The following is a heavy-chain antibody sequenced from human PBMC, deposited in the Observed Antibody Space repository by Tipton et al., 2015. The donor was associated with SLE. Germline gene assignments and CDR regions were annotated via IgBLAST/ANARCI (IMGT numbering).Heavy chain of an antibody. J-gene: IGHJ4*02. V-gene: IGHV1-8*01. CDR2: MNPNSGNT. CDR3: AGGIVEAHGEYFDY. CDR1: GYTFTRHD. D-gene: IGHD1-26*01. Sequence: QLVQSGAEVKKPGASVKVSCKASGYTFTRHDINWVRQATGQGLEWMGWMNPNSGNTGYAQKFQGRVTMTRETSISTAYMELSSLRSDDTAVYYCAGGIVEAHGEYFDYGGQGTLVTVSS.